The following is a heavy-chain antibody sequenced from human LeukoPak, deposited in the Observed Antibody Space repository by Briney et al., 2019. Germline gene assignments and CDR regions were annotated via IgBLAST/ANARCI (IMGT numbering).Heavy chain of an antibody. CDR1: GFTFSSYA. Sequence: GGSLRLSCTASGFTFSSYAMSWVRQAPGKGLEWVSAISGSGGSTYYADSVKGRFTISRDNSKSTLYLQMNSLRAEDTAVYYCAKSDRRYSSSWDQARYYYYYYMDVWGKGTTVTVSS. J-gene: IGHJ6*03. CDR2: ISGSGGST. D-gene: IGHD6-13*01. CDR3: AKSDRRYSSSWDQARYYYYYYMDV. V-gene: IGHV3-23*01.